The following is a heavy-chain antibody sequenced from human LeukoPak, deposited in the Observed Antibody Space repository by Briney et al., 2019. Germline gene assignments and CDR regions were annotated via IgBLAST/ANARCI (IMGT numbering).Heavy chain of an antibody. CDR1: GGSISSSSYY. CDR3: ARDQYGDYASWFDP. Sequence: SETLSLTCTVSGGSISSSSYYWGWIHQPPGKGLEWIGSIYYSGSTYYNPSLKSRVTISVDTSKNQFSLKLSSVTAADTAVYYCARDQYGDYASWFDPWGQGTLVTVSS. D-gene: IGHD4-17*01. J-gene: IGHJ5*02. V-gene: IGHV4-39*07. CDR2: IYYSGST.